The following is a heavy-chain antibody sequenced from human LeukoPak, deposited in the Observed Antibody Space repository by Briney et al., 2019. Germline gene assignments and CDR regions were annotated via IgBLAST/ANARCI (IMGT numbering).Heavy chain of an antibody. D-gene: IGHD4-17*01. CDR3: ARTHGYGDRYNWFDP. J-gene: IGHJ5*02. V-gene: IGHV1-18*01. CDR2: ISAYNGNT. CDR1: GYTFTSYG. Sequence: ASVTVSCKCSGYTFTSYGISWVRQAPGQGLAWMGWISAYNGNTNYEQKLQGRVTMTTDTSTSTAYMELRSLRSDDTAVYYCARTHGYGDRYNWFDPWGQGTLVTVSS.